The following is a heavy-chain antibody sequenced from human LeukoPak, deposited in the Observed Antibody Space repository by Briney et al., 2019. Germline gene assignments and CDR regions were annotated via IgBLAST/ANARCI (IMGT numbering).Heavy chain of an antibody. D-gene: IGHD2-15*01. CDR3: AREDGYCSGGNCYSYFDS. Sequence: GGSLRLSCAASGFTFSNAWMSWVRQAPGKGLEWVAYIKKTGSETYYVDSVKGRFTITRDNTRNSLFLQMYSLRAEDTAVYFCAREDGYCSGGNCYSYFDSWGQGTLVTVSS. V-gene: IGHV3-7*01. CDR2: IKKTGSET. J-gene: IGHJ4*02. CDR1: GFTFSNAW.